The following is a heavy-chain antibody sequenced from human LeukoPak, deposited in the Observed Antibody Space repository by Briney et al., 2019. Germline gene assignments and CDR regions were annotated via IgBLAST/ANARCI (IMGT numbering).Heavy chain of an antibody. CDR1: GGSLNSYY. CDR3: ARAYGAKYSFDS. V-gene: IGHV4-59*12. Sequence: SETLSLTCTVSGGSLNSYYWGWIRQSTGKGLEWIGYIYYTGSTNYNSSLKSRVAISVDTSKNQFSLKVSSVTAADTGVYYCARAYGAKYSFDSWGQGTLVTVSS. J-gene: IGHJ4*02. CDR2: IYYTGST. D-gene: IGHD4-23*01.